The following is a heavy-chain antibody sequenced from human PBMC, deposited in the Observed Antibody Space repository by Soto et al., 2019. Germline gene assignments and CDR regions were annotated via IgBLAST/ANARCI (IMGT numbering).Heavy chain of an antibody. J-gene: IGHJ3*02. Sequence: QVQLVESGGGVVQPGRSLRLSCVASGFTFSSYAMHWVRQAPGKGLEWVAVIWYDGSNKYYADSVQVRLTISRVNSKNSLYVQRNILGDEDTVVSFRAKQAVVAAFDIWGLGTMVTVSS. CDR1: GFTFSSYA. CDR3: AKQAVVAAFDI. D-gene: IGHD2-15*01. V-gene: IGHV3-30*18. CDR2: IWYDGSNK.